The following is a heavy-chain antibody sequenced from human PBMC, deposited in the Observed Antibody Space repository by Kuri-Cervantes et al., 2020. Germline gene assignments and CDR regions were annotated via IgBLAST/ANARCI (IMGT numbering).Heavy chain of an antibody. V-gene: IGHV1-8*01. CDR2: MNPNSGNT. J-gene: IGHJ4*02. D-gene: IGHD5-18*01. Sequence: ASAKVSCKASGYTFTSYDINCMRQATGQGLEWRGWMNPNSGNTGYAQKFQGRVTMTRNTSISTAYMELSSLRSEDKAVYYCAKEYRGTAMPLGYWGQGTLVTVSS. CDR1: GYTFTSYD. CDR3: AKEYRGTAMPLGY.